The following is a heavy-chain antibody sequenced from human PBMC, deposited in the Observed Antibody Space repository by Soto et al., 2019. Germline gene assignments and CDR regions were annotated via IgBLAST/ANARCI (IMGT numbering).Heavy chain of an antibody. CDR1: GFTFSSYW. Sequence: EVQLVESGGGLVQPGGSLRLSCVASGFTFSSYWMSWVRQAPGKGPEWVANVKQDGSEKYYVDSVKGRFTISRDNAKNSLYLQMNSLRAEDTAVYYCAGSSSSWYFEVWGRGTLVTVSS. CDR3: AGSSSSWYFEV. CDR2: VKQDGSEK. J-gene: IGHJ2*01. V-gene: IGHV3-7*01. D-gene: IGHD6-6*01.